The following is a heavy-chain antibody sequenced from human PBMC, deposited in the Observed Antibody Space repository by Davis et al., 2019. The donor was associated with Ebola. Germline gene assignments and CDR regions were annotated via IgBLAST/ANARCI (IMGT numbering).Heavy chain of an antibody. CDR3: ARDDEWLSY. V-gene: IGHV4-59*11. D-gene: IGHD3-3*01. CDR1: GGSISSHY. CDR2: IYYSGST. J-gene: IGHJ4*02. Sequence: PSETLSLTCTVSGGSISSHYWSWIRQPPGKGLEWIGYIYYSGSTNYNPSLKSRVTISVDTSKNQFSLKLSSVTAADTAVYYCARDDEWLSYWGQGTLVTVSS.